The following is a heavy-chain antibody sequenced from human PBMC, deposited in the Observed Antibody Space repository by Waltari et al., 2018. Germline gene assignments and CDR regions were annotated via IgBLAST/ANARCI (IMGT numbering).Heavy chain of an antibody. V-gene: IGHV1-2*07. Sequence: QVQLVQSGAEVKKPGASVKVSCKASGYTFPGYYMHWVRQAPGQGLEWMGWIDPNSGGTNYVTKFKGRVTMTRDTSISTAYMELSRLRSDDTAVYYCAGLGDFDYWGQGTLVTVSS. CDR1: GYTFPGYY. CDR3: AGLGDFDY. D-gene: IGHD3-16*01. J-gene: IGHJ4*02. CDR2: IDPNSGGT.